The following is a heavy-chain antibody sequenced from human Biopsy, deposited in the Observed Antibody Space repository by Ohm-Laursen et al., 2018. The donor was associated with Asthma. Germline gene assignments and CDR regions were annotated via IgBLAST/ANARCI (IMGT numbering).Heavy chain of an antibody. V-gene: IGHV3-21*01. Sequence: SLRLSCTASGFAFSNFNINWVRQAPGKGLEWVSTINSAGSYIYYADSVKGRFTISRDNAKNSLFLQMNNLRAEDTAVYYCVRFGTKWELYDAFDIWGQGTMVTGSS. D-gene: IGHD1-26*01. CDR2: INSAGSYI. CDR1: GFAFSNFN. J-gene: IGHJ3*02. CDR3: VRFGTKWELYDAFDI.